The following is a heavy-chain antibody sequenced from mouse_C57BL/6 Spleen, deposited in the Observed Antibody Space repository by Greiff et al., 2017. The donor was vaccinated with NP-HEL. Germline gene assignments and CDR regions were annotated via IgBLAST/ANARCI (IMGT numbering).Heavy chain of an antibody. CDR3: ARGNGNGDYYAMDY. V-gene: IGHV1-76*01. CDR2: IYPGSGNT. J-gene: IGHJ4*01. Sequence: VQLQQSGAELVRPGASVKLSCKASGYTFTDYYINWVKQRPGQGLEWIARIYPGSGNTYYNEKFKGKATLTAEKSSSTAYMQLSSLTSEDSAVYFCARGNGNGDYYAMDYWGQGTSVTVSS. D-gene: IGHD2-1*01. CDR1: GYTFTDYY.